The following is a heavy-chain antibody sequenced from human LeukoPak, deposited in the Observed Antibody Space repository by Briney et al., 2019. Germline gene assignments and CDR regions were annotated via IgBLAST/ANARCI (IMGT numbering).Heavy chain of an antibody. CDR3: AKQDDFWSGQPFYYYYYMDV. CDR2: ISGSGGST. D-gene: IGHD3-3*01. V-gene: IGHV3-23*01. CDR1: GFTFSSYS. Sequence: GGSLRLSCAASGFTFSSYSMNWVRQAPGKGLEWVSVISGSGGSTYYADSVKGRFTISRDNSKNTLYLQMNSLRAEDTAVYYCAKQDDFWSGQPFYYYYYMDVWGKGTTVTVSS. J-gene: IGHJ6*03.